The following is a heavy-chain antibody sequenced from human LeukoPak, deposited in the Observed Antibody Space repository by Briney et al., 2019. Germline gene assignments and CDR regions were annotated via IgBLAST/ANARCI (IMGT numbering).Heavy chain of an antibody. CDR3: ASGPSFITIFY. CDR2: IYYSGST. Sequence: SETLSLTCTVSGGSISSGDYYWSWIRQPPGKGLDWIGYIYYSGSTYYNPSLKSRVTISVDTSKNQFSLKLSSVTAADTAVYYCASGPSFITIFYWGQGTLVTASS. D-gene: IGHD3-3*01. J-gene: IGHJ4*02. CDR1: GGSISSGDYY. V-gene: IGHV4-30-4*08.